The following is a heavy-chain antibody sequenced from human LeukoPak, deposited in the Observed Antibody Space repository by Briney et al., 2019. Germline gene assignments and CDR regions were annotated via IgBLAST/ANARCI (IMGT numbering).Heavy chain of an antibody. Sequence: PSETLTLTCTVSGDSFSSVTDYWAWIRQPPGKGLEWIASGDYSGGTYYNPSLESRVAISADMSKNQFSLKLTSVTGADTAVYYCAGERGEEYSSGWYKRNYFDNWGQGIRVTVSS. J-gene: IGHJ4*02. V-gene: IGHV4-39*07. D-gene: IGHD6-19*01. CDR3: AGERGEEYSSGWYKRNYFDN. CDR2: GDYSGGT. CDR1: GDSFSSVTDY.